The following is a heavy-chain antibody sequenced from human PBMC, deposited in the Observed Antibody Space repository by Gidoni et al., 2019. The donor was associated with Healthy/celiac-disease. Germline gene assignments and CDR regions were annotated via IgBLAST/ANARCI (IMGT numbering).Heavy chain of an antibody. CDR1: GFTVSSYY. V-gene: IGHV3-53*01. CDR2: IYSGGST. D-gene: IGHD3-22*01. Sequence: EVQLVESGGGFIQPGGSLRLSCAASGFTVSSYYMSWVRPAPGKGLEWVSVIYSGGSTYYADSVKGRFTISRDNSKNTLYLQMNSLRAEDTAVYYCARGGYDSSGYYPPIGNYYYYYYMDVWGKGTTVTVSS. CDR3: ARGGYDSSGYYPPIGNYYYYYYMDV. J-gene: IGHJ6*03.